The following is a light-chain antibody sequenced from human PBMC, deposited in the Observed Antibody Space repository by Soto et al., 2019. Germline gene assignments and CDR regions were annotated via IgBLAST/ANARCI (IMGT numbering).Light chain of an antibody. J-gene: IGLJ1*01. Sequence: QSALTQPPSVSGSPGQSVTISCAGTSSDVGSYNRVSWYQQPPGTAPKLMIYEVNNRPSGVPDRFSGSKSGNTASLTITGLQAEDEADYYCNSYTRSNPYVFGTGTKLTVL. CDR1: SSDVGSYNR. V-gene: IGLV2-18*02. CDR3: NSYTRSNPYV. CDR2: EVN.